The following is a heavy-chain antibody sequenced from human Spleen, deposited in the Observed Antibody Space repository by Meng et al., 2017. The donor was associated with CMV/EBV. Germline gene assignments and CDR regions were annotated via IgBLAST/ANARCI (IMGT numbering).Heavy chain of an antibody. CDR1: GYTFTAYY. D-gene: IGHD2-2*01. CDR3: ARVRGYCSSTSCYGDLHFDY. J-gene: IGHJ4*02. V-gene: IGHV1-2*02. CDR2: INPNSGGT. Sequence: ASVKVSCKTSGYTFTAYYIHWVRQAPGQALEWLGRINPNSGGTDYGQKFQGRVTMTRDTSISTAYMELSKLTSDDTAVYYCARVRGYCSSTSCYGDLHFDYWGQGTLVTVSS.